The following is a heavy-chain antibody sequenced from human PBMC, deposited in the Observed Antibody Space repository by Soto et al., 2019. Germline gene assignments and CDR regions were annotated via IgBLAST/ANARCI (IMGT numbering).Heavy chain of an antibody. CDR1: GFTFSSYG. V-gene: IGHV3-30*18. Sequence: TGGSLRLSCAASGFTFSSYGMHWVRQAPGKGLEWVAVISYDGSNKYYADSVKGRFTISRDNSKNTLYLQMDSLRAEDTAVYYCAKDLLPVVAAAGLWFDPWGQGTLVTVSS. J-gene: IGHJ5*02. CDR2: ISYDGSNK. CDR3: AKDLLPVVAAAGLWFDP. D-gene: IGHD6-13*01.